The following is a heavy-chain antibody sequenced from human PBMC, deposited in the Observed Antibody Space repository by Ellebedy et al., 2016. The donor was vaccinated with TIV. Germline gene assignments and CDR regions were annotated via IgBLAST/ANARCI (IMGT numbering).Heavy chain of an antibody. Sequence: ASVKVSXXASGGTFSSYAISWVRQAPGKGLEWMGGFDPEDGETIYAQKFQGRVTMTEDTSTDTAYMELSSLRSEDTAVYYCATDHSRRLSPDAFDIWGQGTMVTVSS. CDR2: FDPEDGET. D-gene: IGHD3-16*02. J-gene: IGHJ3*02. V-gene: IGHV1-24*01. CDR1: GGTFSSYA. CDR3: ATDHSRRLSPDAFDI.